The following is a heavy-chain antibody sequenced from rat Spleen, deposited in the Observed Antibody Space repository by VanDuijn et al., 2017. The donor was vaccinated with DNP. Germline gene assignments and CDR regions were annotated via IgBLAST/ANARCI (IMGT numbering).Heavy chain of an antibody. V-gene: IGHV5-20*01. D-gene: IGHD5-1*01. Sequence: EVQLVESGGGLVQPGRSLRLSCAASGFTFSDYYMAWVRQAPTKGLEWVASIRYDGGTTYYRDSVKGRFTISRDNTRSSLYLQMDSLRSEDTATYYCKVGAQYWGQGVMVTVSS. CDR1: GFTFSDYY. CDR3: KVGAQY. J-gene: IGHJ2*01. CDR2: IRYDGGTT.